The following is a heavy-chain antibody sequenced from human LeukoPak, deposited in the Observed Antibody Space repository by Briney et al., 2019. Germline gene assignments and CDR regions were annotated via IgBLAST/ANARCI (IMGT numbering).Heavy chain of an antibody. D-gene: IGHD6-19*01. CDR2: ITGSSSSK. V-gene: IGHV3-48*01. J-gene: IGHJ3*01. CDR1: GFTFSDYD. CDR3: ARPTTSGWYPH. Sequence: AESLRLSCAASGFTFSDYDMNWIRQAPGTGLEWVSYITGSSSSKYYSDSVKDRFTISRDNAKNSRYLQMNSLRAEDTAVYYCARPTTSGWYPHWGQGTMVTVSS.